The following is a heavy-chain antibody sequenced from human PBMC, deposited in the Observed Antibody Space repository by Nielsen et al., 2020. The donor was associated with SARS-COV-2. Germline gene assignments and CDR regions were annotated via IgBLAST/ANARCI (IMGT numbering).Heavy chain of an antibody. Sequence: WIRQPPGKGLEWIGYIYYSGNTNYNPSLKSRVTISVDTSKNQFSLKLSSVTAADTAVYYCARGGVAAAGIGAYYYYGMDVWGQGTTVTVSS. V-gene: IGHV4-59*12. D-gene: IGHD6-13*01. CDR3: ARGGVAAAGIGAYYYYGMDV. CDR2: IYYSGNT. J-gene: IGHJ6*02.